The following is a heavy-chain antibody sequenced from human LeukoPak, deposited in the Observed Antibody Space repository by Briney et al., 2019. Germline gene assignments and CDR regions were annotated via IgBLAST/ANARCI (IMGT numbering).Heavy chain of an antibody. CDR3: ARAGSYKENYFDY. V-gene: IGHV3-9*01. CDR1: GFTFDDCG. J-gene: IGHJ4*02. Sequence: GRSLRLSCAASGFTFDDCGMYWVRQTPGKGLEWVSGINWNSGSIKYADSVKGRFTISRDNAKSSLYLQMNNLRTEDTALYYCARAGSYKENYFDYWGQGTLVTVSS. D-gene: IGHD1-26*01. CDR2: INWNSGSI.